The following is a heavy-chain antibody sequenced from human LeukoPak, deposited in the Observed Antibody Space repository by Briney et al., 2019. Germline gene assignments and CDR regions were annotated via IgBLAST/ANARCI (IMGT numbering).Heavy chain of an antibody. CDR2: IKPDGSEI. D-gene: IGHD2-2*01. V-gene: IGHV3-7*01. CDR1: GFIFSSYW. CDR3: ALSTVAAAGDD. Sequence: GGSLRLSCAASGFIFSSYWMTWVRQAPGKGLEWVANIKPDGSEIYSVDSVKGRFTISRDNAKSSLYLQMNSLRAEDTAVYYCALSTVAAAGDDWGQGTLVTVFS. J-gene: IGHJ4*02.